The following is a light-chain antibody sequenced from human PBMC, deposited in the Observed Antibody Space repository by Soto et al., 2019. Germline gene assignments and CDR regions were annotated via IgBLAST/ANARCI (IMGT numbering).Light chain of an antibody. V-gene: IGKV3-15*01. CDR1: QSVSNN. CDR3: QQYNDWPPIT. Sequence: EIIMTQSPGTLSVAQGERATLSCRASQSVSNNLAWYQQKPGQAPRLLIYYASTRATGIPDRFSGSGSGTEFTLTITSLQSEDFALYYCQQYNDWPPITFGQGTRLEIK. CDR2: YAS. J-gene: IGKJ5*01.